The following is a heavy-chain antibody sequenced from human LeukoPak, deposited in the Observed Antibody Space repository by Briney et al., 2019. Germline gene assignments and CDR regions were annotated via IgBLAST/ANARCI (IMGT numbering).Heavy chain of an antibody. CDR2: IKQDGSER. CDR3: TTETYRRFDY. Sequence: GGSLRLSCAASGFTFSSYWMSWVRQAPGKELEWVADIKQDGSERYYVDSVKGRFTISRDNAKNSLYLQIDSLRAEDTAVYYCTTETYRRFDYWGQGTLVTVSS. J-gene: IGHJ4*02. V-gene: IGHV3-7*01. CDR1: GFTFSSYW.